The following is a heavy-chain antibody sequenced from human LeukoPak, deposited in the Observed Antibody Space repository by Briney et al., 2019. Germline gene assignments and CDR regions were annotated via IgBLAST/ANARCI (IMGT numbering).Heavy chain of an antibody. V-gene: IGHV4-34*01. CDR2: INHSGST. J-gene: IGHJ6*02. CDR1: GGSFSGYY. D-gene: IGHD2-15*01. Sequence: SETLSLTCAVYGGSFSGYYWTWLRQPPGKGLEWIGEINHSGSTNYNPSLKSRVTISVDTSKNQFSLKLSSVTAADTAVYYCARMAQVVVIAATTYYYYGMDVWGQGTTVTVSS. CDR3: ARMAQVVVIAATTYYYYGMDV.